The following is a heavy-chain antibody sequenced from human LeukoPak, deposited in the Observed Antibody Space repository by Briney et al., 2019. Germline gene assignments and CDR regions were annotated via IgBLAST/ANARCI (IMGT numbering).Heavy chain of an antibody. D-gene: IGHD2-15*01. CDR2: INPNSGGT. V-gene: IGHV1-2*02. J-gene: IGHJ4*02. CDR1: GYTFTGYY. Sequence: ASVKVSRKASGYTFTGYYMHWVRQAPGQGLEWMGWINPNSGGTNYAQKFQGRVTMTRDTSISTAYMELSRLRSDDTAVYYCARGGGNRGYYFDYWGQGTLVTVSS. CDR3: ARGGGNRGYYFDY.